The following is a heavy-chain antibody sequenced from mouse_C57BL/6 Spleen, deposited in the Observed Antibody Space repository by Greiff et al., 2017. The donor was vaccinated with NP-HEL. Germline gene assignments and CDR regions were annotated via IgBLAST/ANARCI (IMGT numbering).Heavy chain of an antibody. CDR3: ANYYGSSYVPYYYAMDY. CDR2: IYPGSGST. D-gene: IGHD1-1*01. Sequence: VQLQQSGAELVKPGASVKMSCKASGYTFTSYWITWVKQRPGQGLEWIGDIYPGSGSTNYNEKFKSKATLTVDTSSSTAYMQLSSLTSEDSAVYYCANYYGSSYVPYYYAMDYWGQGTSVTVSS. V-gene: IGHV1-55*01. J-gene: IGHJ4*01. CDR1: GYTFTSYW.